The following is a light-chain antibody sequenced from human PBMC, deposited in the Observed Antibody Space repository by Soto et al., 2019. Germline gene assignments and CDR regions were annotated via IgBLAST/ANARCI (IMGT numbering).Light chain of an antibody. CDR3: QQARGFTRT. CDR2: GAS. V-gene: IGKV1-12*01. Sequence: DIQMTQSPSSLSASVGDRITITCRASPDITKFLAWYQKTPGKAPKLLIRGASTLHSGVPSRFSGSGSGTNFYLTISSLQTEDFATYDCQQARGFTRTFGQGTKVDIK. J-gene: IGKJ1*01. CDR1: PDITKF.